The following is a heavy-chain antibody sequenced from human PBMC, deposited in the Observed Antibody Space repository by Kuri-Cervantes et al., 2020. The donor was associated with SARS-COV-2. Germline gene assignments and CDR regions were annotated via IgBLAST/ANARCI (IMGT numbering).Heavy chain of an antibody. V-gene: IGHV1-2*02. D-gene: IGHD5-12*01. CDR3: AISGYDLAYYYYYYMDV. J-gene: IGHJ6*03. CDR2: INPNSGGT. CDR1: GYSFTGYY. Sequence: ASVKVSCKASGYSFTGYYIHWVRQAPGQGLEWMGWINPNSGGTNYAQKFQGRVTMTRDTSISTAYMELSRLRSDDTAVYYCAISGYDLAYYYYYYMDVWGKGTTVTVSS.